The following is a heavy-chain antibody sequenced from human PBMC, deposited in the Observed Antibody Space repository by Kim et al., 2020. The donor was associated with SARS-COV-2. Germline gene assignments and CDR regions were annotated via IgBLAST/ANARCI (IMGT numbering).Heavy chain of an antibody. Sequence: GGSLRLSCEGSGIADYWMTWVRQAPGKGLEWVANIYSDGTKKRYLESVEGRFTVSRDNANNAVFLQLTNLRFEDTAVYYCARELDLRTGDGWYDALDVWG. D-gene: IGHD6-19*01. J-gene: IGHJ6*01. CDR3: ARELDLRTGDGWYDALDV. CDR2: IYSDGTKK. V-gene: IGHV3-7*03. CDR1: GIADYW.